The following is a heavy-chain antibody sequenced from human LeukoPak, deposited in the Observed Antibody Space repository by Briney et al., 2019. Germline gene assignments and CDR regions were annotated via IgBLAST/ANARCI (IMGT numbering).Heavy chain of an antibody. CDR3: AKETLYYYDSSGYYDY. J-gene: IGHJ4*02. D-gene: IGHD3-22*01. CDR2: ISGSGGST. CDR1: GFTVSSNY. Sequence: GGSLRLSCAASGFTVSSNYMSWVRQAPGKGLEWVSAISGSGGSTYYADSVKGRFTISRDNSKNTLYLQMNSLRAEDTAVYYCAKETLYYYDSSGYYDYWGQGTLVTVSS. V-gene: IGHV3-23*01.